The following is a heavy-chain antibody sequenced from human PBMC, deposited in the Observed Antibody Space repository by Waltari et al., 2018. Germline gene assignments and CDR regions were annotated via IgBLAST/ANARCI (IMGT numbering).Heavy chain of an antibody. J-gene: IGHJ4*02. CDR2: ISYDGSDE. CDR3: ARDGPLQIQSWYSFDY. V-gene: IGHV3-30*07. CDR1: GLTFSYHA. D-gene: IGHD5-18*01. Sequence: QVQLVESGGGVVHPGRSLRLSCEDSGLTFSYHAMHWVSQAPGKGLEWVAGISYDGSDEYYADSGRGRFTISRDDSKDTVNLQMNSLRPEDTAVYYCARDGPLQIQSWYSFDYWGQGTLVTVSS.